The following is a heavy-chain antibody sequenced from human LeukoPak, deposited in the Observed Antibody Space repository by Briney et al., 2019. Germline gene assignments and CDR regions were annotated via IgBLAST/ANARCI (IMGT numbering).Heavy chain of an antibody. V-gene: IGHV1-46*01. Sequence: ASVKVSCKASGYTFTSYYMHWVRQAPGQGLEWMGIINPSGGSTSYAQKFQGRVTITRNTSISTAYMELSSLRSEDTAVYYCARGLNEGDYWGQGTLVTVSS. CDR3: ARGLNEGDY. CDR2: INPSGGST. J-gene: IGHJ4*02. CDR1: GYTFTSYY. D-gene: IGHD1-1*01.